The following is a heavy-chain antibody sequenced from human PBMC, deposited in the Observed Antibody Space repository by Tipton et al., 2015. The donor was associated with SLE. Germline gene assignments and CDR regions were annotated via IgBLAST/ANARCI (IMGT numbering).Heavy chain of an antibody. CDR1: GYTFTTYG. CDR2: ISAYNGNT. CDR3: AIAVAGTLFFDH. D-gene: IGHD6-19*01. V-gene: IGHV1-18*01. Sequence: QVQLVQSGAEVKKPGASVKVSCKASGYTFTTYGISWVRQAPGQGLEWMGWISAYNGNTNFAQKVQGRVTMTTDTSTSTAYVELRSLRSDDTAVYYCAIAVAGTLFFDHWGQGTLVTVSS. J-gene: IGHJ4*02.